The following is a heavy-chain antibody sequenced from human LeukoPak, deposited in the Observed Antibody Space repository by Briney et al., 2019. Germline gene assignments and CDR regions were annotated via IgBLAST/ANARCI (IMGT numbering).Heavy chain of an antibody. CDR1: GYTFTGYY. CDR3: ARELLPAVTEGWFDP. D-gene: IGHD2-2*01. V-gene: IGHV1-2*02. J-gene: IGHJ5*02. CDR2: INPNSGGT. Sequence: GASVRVSCKASGYTFTGYYMRWVRQAPGQGLEWMGWINPNSGGTKYAQKFQGRVTMPRDTSISTAYMELSSLTSDDTAVYYCARELLPAVTEGWFDPWGQGTLVTVSS.